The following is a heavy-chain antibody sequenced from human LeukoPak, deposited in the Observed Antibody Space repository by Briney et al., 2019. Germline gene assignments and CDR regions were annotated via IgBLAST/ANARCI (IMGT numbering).Heavy chain of an antibody. CDR1: GFTFRGYA. V-gene: IGHV3-30-3*01. J-gene: IGHJ6*04. CDR2: ISYDGSNK. D-gene: IGHD6-6*01. CDR3: ARDRAHGVYQLLGWIDV. Sequence: GGSLRLSCAASGFTFRGYAMHWVRQAPGKGLEWVAVISYDGSNKYYAESVKGRFTISRDNSQNMLYLQMNSLRAEDTAVYYCARDRAHGVYQLLGWIDVWGKGTTVTVSS.